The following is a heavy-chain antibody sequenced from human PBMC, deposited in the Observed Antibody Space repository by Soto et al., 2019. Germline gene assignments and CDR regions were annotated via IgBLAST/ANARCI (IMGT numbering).Heavy chain of an antibody. CDR1: GYTFTSYD. CDR3: ARGRTKRITIFGVVIIPVYFDY. CDR2: MNPNSGNT. Sequence: ASVKVSCKASGYTFTSYDINWVRQATGQGLEWMGWMNPNSGNTGYAQKFQVRVTMTRNTSISTAYMELSSLRSEDTAVYYCARGRTKRITIFGVVIIPVYFDYWGQGTLVTVSS. D-gene: IGHD3-3*01. J-gene: IGHJ4*02. V-gene: IGHV1-8*01.